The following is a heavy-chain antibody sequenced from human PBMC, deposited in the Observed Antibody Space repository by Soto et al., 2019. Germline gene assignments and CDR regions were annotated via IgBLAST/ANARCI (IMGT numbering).Heavy chain of an antibody. V-gene: IGHV3-13*01. CDR2: IGSDGDT. Sequence: TGGSLRLSCAASGFTLSSHDMHWVRQVAGKGLELVASIGSDGDTYHAGSVKGRFTISRENAKNSLYLRMNSLRAGDTAVYYCVRGYRSGWYFFKYWGQGTLVTVSS. J-gene: IGHJ4*02. CDR3: VRGYRSGWYFFKY. CDR1: GFTLSSHD. D-gene: IGHD6-19*01.